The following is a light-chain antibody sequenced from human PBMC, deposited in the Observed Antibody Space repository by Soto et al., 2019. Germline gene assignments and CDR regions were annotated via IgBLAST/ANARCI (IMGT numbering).Light chain of an antibody. V-gene: IGKV3-20*01. Sequence: EIVLMQSPGTLSLSPGERATLSCRASQTLRRTYIAWYQQKPGQAPRVLIYGASKRATGSQDRFSGSGSGTDFSLTISRLEPEDFAVYYCHQYDNAPQTYGQGTKVEI. J-gene: IGKJ2*01. CDR3: HQYDNAPQT. CDR2: GAS. CDR1: QTLRRTY.